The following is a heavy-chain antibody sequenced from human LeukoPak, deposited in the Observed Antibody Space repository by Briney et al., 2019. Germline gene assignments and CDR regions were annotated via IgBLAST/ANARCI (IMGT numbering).Heavy chain of an antibody. CDR1: GFAFNIYS. V-gene: IGHV3-48*01. CDR2: ITSDTRTI. D-gene: IGHD3-9*01. Sequence: GGPLRLSCAASGFAFNIYSMNWVRQAPGKGLEWIAYITSDTRTIKYADSVKGRFTIYRDNADNSLFLQMNSLRAEDTAMYYCARSRDWYVDYWGQGSLVTVSS. CDR3: ARSRDWYVDY. J-gene: IGHJ4*02.